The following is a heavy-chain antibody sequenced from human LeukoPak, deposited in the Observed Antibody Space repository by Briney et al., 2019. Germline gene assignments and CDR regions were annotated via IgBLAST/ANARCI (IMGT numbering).Heavy chain of an antibody. D-gene: IGHD6-19*01. CDR1: GFTFGNYL. CDR3: ARAPSGWHATDV. V-gene: IGHV3-74*01. J-gene: IGHJ6*02. Sequence: GGSLRLSCAASGFTFGNYLMHWVRQAPGKGLMWVSRVHIDGSSTTYADSVKGRYTIFRDDAKNTLYLQMNSLRAEDTAVYYCARAPSGWHATDVWGQGTTVTVSS. CDR2: VHIDGSST.